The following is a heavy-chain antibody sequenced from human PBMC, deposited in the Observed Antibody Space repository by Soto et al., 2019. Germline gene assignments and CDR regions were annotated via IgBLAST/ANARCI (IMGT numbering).Heavy chain of an antibody. CDR3: AKDSSSSWYWGVEYAFDI. V-gene: IGHV3-30*18. Sequence: GGSLRLSCAASGFTFSSYGMHWVRQAPGKGLEWVAVISYDGSNKYYADSVKGRFTISRDNSKNTLYLQMNSLRAEDTAVYYCAKDSSSSWYWGVEYAFDIWGQGTMVTVSS. CDR2: ISYDGSNK. D-gene: IGHD6-13*01. J-gene: IGHJ3*02. CDR1: GFTFSSYG.